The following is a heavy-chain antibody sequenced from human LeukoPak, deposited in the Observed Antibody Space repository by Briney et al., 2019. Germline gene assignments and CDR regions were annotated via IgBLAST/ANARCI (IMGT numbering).Heavy chain of an antibody. CDR1: GYSISSGYY. V-gene: IGHV4-38-2*02. CDR2: IYHSGST. J-gene: IGHJ3*02. Sequence: SETLSLTCNVSGYSISSGYYWGWIRQPPGKGLEWIGSIYHSGSTYYNPSLKSRVTISVDTSKNQFSLKLSSVTAADTAVYYCARDLWFGELPDAFDIWGQGTMVTVSS. CDR3: ARDLWFGELPDAFDI. D-gene: IGHD3-10*01.